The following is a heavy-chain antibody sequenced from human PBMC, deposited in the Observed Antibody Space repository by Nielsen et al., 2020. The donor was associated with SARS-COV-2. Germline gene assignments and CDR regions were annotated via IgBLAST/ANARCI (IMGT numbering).Heavy chain of an antibody. V-gene: IGHV3-30*18. CDR3: AKGRAGVAVAGPEY. D-gene: IGHD6-19*01. Sequence: VRQAPGKGLEWVATISYDGSNRYYADSVKGRFTISRDNSKNTIYLQMNSLRTDDTAVYYCAKGRAGVAVAGPEYWGQGTLVTVSS. J-gene: IGHJ4*02. CDR2: ISYDGSNR.